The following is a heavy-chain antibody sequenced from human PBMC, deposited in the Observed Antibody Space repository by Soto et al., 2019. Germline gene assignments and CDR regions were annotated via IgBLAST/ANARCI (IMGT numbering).Heavy chain of an antibody. CDR1: GGTFSSYA. CDR2: IIPIFGTA. V-gene: IGHV1-69*13. Sequence: SVKVSCKAPGGTFSSYAISWVRQAPGQGLEWMGGIIPIFGTANYAQKFQGRVTITADESTSTGYMELSSLRSEDTAVYYCARSQGGSTSLDIYYYYYYGMDVWGQGTTVTVSS. J-gene: IGHJ6*02. CDR3: ARSQGGSTSLDIYYYYYYGMDV. D-gene: IGHD2-2*01.